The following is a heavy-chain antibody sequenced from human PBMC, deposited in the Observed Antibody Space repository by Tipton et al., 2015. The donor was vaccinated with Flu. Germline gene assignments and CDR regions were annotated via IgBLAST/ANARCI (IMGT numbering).Heavy chain of an antibody. CDR2: IYTSGSA. D-gene: IGHD1-26*01. CDR1: GGSISSGSYY. V-gene: IGHV4-61*02. Sequence: TLSLTCTVSGGSISSGSYYWSWIRQPAGKGLEWIGRIYTSGSAYYNSSLKSRVTISVDTSKNQFSLKLSSVTAADTAVYYCARDHHPFSGSYSVGAFDIWGQGTMVTVSS. CDR3: ARDHHPFSGSYSVGAFDI. J-gene: IGHJ3*02.